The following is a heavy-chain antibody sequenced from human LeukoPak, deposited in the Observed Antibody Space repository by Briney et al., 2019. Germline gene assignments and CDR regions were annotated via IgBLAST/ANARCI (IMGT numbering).Heavy chain of an antibody. V-gene: IGHV1-18*01. Sequence: ASVKVSCKASGYTFTSYGISWVRQAPGQGLEWMRWISAYNGNTNYAQKLQGSVTMTTDTSTSTAYMELRSLRSDDTAVYYCARDRRYYDSSGYYIIDYWGQGTLVTVSS. J-gene: IGHJ4*02. CDR1: GYTFTSYG. CDR3: ARDRRYYDSSGYYIIDY. CDR2: ISAYNGNT. D-gene: IGHD3-22*01.